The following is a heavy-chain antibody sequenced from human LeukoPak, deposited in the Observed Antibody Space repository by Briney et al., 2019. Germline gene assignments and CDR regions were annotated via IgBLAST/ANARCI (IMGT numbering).Heavy chain of an antibody. CDR1: GGSISSRHCY. V-gene: IGHV4-39*01. CDR3: ARLDNSGYYFIDY. CDR2: IFYSGST. D-gene: IGHD3-22*01. J-gene: IGHJ4*02. Sequence: SETLSLTCTVSGGSISSRHCYWGWIRQPPGKGLEWIGSIFYSGSTYYNPSLKSRVTISVDTSKNQFSLKLTSVTTADTAVYYCARLDNSGYYFIDYWGQGTLVTVSS.